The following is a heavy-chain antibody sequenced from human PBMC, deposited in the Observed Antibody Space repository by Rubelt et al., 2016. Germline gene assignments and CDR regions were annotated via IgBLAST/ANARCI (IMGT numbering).Heavy chain of an antibody. CDR2: IIPVFGTA. D-gene: IGHD6-6*01. CDR3: ATTIAIRPYYFDY. Sequence: QVQLVQSGAEVKKPGASVKVSCKASGGTFSSYAISWVRQAPGQGLEWMGGIIPVFGTANYAQKVEGRITMTADESTGTAYMEMSSLRSEDTAVYYCATTIAIRPYYFDYWGQGTLVTVSS. V-gene: IGHV1-69*13. CDR1: GGTFSSYA. J-gene: IGHJ4*02.